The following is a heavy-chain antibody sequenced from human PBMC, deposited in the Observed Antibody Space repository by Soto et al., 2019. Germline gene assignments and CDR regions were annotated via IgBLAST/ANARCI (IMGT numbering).Heavy chain of an antibody. V-gene: IGHV4-59*01. J-gene: IGHJ4*02. D-gene: IGHD2-8*01. CDR3: ARVGHAGYCTNGVCYAIDY. CDR1: GGSISSYY. CDR2: IYYSGST. Sequence: PSETLSLTCTVSGGSISSYYWSWIRQPPGKGLEWIGYIYYSGSTNYNPSLKSRVTISVDTSKNQFSLKLSSVTAADTAVYYCARVGHAGYCTNGVCYAIDYWGQGTLVTVSS.